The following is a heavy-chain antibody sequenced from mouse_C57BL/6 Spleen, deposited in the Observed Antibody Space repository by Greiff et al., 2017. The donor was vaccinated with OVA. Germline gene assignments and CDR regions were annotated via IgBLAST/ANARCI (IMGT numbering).Heavy chain of an antibody. D-gene: IGHD4-1*02. CDR3: ASNWDWFAY. CDR2: IYPGDGDT. V-gene: IGHV1-80*01. J-gene: IGHJ3*01. CDR1: GYAFSSYW. Sequence: VKLVESGAELMKPGASVKISCKASGYAFSSYWMNWVKQRPGKGLEWIGQIYPGDGDTNYNGKYKGKATLTADKSSSTAYMQLSSLTSEDSAVYFCASNWDWFAYWGQGTLVTVSA.